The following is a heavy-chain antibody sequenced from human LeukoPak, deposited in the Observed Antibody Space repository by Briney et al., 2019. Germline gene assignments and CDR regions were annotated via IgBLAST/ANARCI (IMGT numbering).Heavy chain of an antibody. V-gene: IGHV3-7*01. CDR3: ARAVLPAAPNWFDP. J-gene: IGHJ5*02. CDR2: IKQDGSEK. Sequence: PGGSLRLSCAASGFTFSSYWMSWVRQAPGKGLEWVANIKQDGSEKYYVDSVKGRFTISRDNAKNSLYLQMNSLRAEDTAVYYCARAVLPAAPNWFDPWGQGTMVTVSS. D-gene: IGHD2-2*01. CDR1: GFTFSSYW.